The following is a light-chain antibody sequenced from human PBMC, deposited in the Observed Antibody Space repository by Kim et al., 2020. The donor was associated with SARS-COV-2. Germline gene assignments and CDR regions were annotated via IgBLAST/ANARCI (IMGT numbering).Light chain of an antibody. CDR2: EVT. CDR1: SSDVGGYNY. CDR3: SSYAGDNYLYV. Sequence: GQSVTISCTGTSSDVGGYNYVSWYQQHPGKAPKLMIYEVTKRPSGVPDRFSGSKSGNTASLTVSGLQAEDEADYYCSSYAGDNYLYVFGTGTKVTVL. J-gene: IGLJ1*01. V-gene: IGLV2-8*01.